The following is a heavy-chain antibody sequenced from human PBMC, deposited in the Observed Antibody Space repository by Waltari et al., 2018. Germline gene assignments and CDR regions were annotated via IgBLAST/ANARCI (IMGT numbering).Heavy chain of an antibody. J-gene: IGHJ6*02. V-gene: IGHV1-69*05. CDR1: GGTVSSYA. D-gene: IGHD1-7*01. Sequence: QVQLVLSGAEVKQPESSEKLSCTASGGTVSSYAISSVRQAPGQRLEWMGGIIPIFGTANYAQKFQGRVTITTDESTSTAYMELSSLRSEDTAVYYCARAYWNLGYYYGMDVWGQGTTVTVSS. CDR3: ARAYWNLGYYYGMDV. CDR2: IIPIFGTA.